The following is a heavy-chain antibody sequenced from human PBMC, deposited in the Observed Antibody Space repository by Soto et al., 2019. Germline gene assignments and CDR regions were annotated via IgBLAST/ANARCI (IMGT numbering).Heavy chain of an antibody. J-gene: IGHJ5*02. Sequence: ASVKVSCKASGYTFTVYYMHWVRQAPGQGLEWMGWINPNSGGTNYAQKFQGRVTMTRDTSISTAYMELSRLRSDDTAVYYCAVSLRPYDSSGYYYAWGQGTLVTVSS. CDR2: INPNSGGT. CDR1: GYTFTVYY. CDR3: AVSLRPYDSSGYYYA. D-gene: IGHD3-22*01. V-gene: IGHV1-2*02.